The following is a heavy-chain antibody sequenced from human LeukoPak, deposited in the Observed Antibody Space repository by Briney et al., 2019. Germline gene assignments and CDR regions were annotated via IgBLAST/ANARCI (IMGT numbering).Heavy chain of an antibody. J-gene: IGHJ3*02. CDR1: GFTFSSYS. Sequence: GGSLRLSCAASGFTFSSYSMNWVRQAPGKGLEWVSYISSSSSTVYYADSVKGRFTISRDNAKNSLYLQMNSLRAEDTAVYYCASSGDYADAFDIWGQGTMVTVSS. CDR2: ISSSSSTV. V-gene: IGHV3-48*04. D-gene: IGHD3-10*01. CDR3: ASSGDYADAFDI.